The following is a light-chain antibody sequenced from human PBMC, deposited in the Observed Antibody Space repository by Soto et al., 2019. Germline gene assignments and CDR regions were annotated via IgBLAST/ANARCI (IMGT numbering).Light chain of an antibody. V-gene: IGKV3-15*01. CDR3: QQYNKRPYT. J-gene: IGKJ2*01. Sequence: EIVMTQSPATLSVSPGERATLSCRASQSVSSNLAWYQQKPGQAPRLLIYGASTRATGIPARFSGSGSGTEFTLTISSLQSEDFAVYCCQQYNKRPYTLGQGTKVDIK. CDR2: GAS. CDR1: QSVSSN.